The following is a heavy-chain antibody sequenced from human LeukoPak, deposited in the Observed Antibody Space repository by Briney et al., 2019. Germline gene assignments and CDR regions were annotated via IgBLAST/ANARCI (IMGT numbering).Heavy chain of an antibody. J-gene: IGHJ4*02. D-gene: IGHD3-22*01. CDR3: ARGAYYYDSSGYSEFDY. V-gene: IGHV4-4*07. CDR1: GGSMSSYY. Sequence: SETLSLTCTVSGGSMSSYYWSWIRQPAGTGLAGIAPIYTSGNTNYKPSLKSRVTMSVDTSKKQFSLKLTSVTAADTAVYYCARGAYYYDSSGYSEFDYWGQGTLVTVSS. CDR2: IYTSGNT.